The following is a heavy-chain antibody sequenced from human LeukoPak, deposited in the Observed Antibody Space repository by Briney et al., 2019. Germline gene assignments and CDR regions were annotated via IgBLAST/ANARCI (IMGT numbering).Heavy chain of an antibody. CDR2: IYYSGSI. D-gene: IGHD5-18*01. CDR1: GGSISRGGYY. Sequence: SETLSLTCTVSGGSISRGGYYWSWIRQHPGKGLEYIGYIYYSGSIYYNPSLKSRVTISLDPSKNQFSLKLSSVTAADTAVYYCARDRGYSYGCDAFDIWGQGTMATVSS. V-gene: IGHV4-31*03. J-gene: IGHJ3*02. CDR3: ARDRGYSYGCDAFDI.